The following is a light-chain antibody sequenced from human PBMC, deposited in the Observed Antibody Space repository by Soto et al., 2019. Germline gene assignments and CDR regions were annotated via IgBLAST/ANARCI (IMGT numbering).Light chain of an antibody. CDR1: QGISNY. V-gene: IGKV1-27*01. J-gene: IGKJ1*01. CDR3: QQSYPAT. CDR2: AAS. Sequence: DIQMTQSPSSLSAYLGDRVTITCRASQGISNYLAWYQQKPGKVPKLLIYAASTLQSGVPSRFSGSGSGTDFTLTISRLESEDFAVYYCQQSYPATFGQGTKVDIK.